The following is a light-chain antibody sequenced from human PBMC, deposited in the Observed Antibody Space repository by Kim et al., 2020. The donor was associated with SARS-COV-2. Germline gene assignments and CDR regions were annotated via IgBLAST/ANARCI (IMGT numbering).Light chain of an antibody. V-gene: IGKV4-1*01. CDR1: QSVLYNSNNKSY. CDR2: WAS. J-gene: IGKJ1*01. Sequence: ANINCKSSQSVLYNSNNKSYLAWYQQKPGQPPKLLMYWASTRESGVPDLFSGSGSGTDFTLTISRLQAEDVAVYYCQQYYSTPWTFGQGTKVDIK. CDR3: QQYYSTPWT.